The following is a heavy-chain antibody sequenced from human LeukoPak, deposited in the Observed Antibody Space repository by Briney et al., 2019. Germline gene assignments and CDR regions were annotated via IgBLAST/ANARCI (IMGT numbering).Heavy chain of an antibody. D-gene: IGHD3-22*01. V-gene: IGHV4-59*01. CDR3: ARENYDTSGYYYGWFDP. CDR2: VYHTGST. Sequence: SETLSLTCSVSDDSITMYYWTWIRQPPGKGLEWIGYVYHTGSTNFNPSLNGRVSISRDTTKNLFSLRLRSVTAADTALYYCARENYDTSGYYYGWFDPWGQGTLVTVSS. CDR1: DDSITMYY. J-gene: IGHJ5*02.